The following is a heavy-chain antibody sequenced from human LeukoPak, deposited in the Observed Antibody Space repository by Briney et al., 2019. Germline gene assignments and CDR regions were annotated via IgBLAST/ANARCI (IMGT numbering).Heavy chain of an antibody. J-gene: IGHJ5*02. CDR2: ISPIGNVA. CDR3: ARRIWNADYVGGWFDP. Sequence: SVKVSCKASGGTFSSLSFSWVRQAPGQGLEWMGRISPIGNVAEYAQKFQGRLTFSADKSTSTVRMVLSSLRSVDTAVYFCARRIWNADYVGGWFDPWGQGTLVTVSS. D-gene: IGHD4-17*01. V-gene: IGHV1-69*02. CDR1: GGTFSSLS.